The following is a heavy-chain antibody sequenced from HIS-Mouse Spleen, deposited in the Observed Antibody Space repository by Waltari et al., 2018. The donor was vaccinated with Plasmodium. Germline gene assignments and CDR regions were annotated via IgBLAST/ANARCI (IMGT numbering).Heavy chain of an antibody. V-gene: IGHV3-9*01. Sequence: EVQLVESGGGLVQPGRSLRLSCAASGFTFDDYAMHWVRQAPGKGREWGSGSSWNRGSIGYADSVKGRFTISRDNAKNALYLQMNSLRAEDTALYYCAKDIGSPTYWYFDLWGRGTLVTVSS. CDR1: GFTFDDYA. J-gene: IGHJ2*01. D-gene: IGHD6-19*01. CDR3: AKDIGSPTYWYFDL. CDR2: SSWNRGSI.